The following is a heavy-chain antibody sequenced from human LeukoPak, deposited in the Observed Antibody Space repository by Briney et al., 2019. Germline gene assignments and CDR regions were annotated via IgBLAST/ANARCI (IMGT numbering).Heavy chain of an antibody. J-gene: IGHJ4*02. CDR3: ARDGISFDY. CDR1: GLTFNTYN. V-gene: IGHV3-21*01. Sequence: GGSLRLSCAASGLTFNTYNMNWVRQAPGKGLEWVSSISSSSSSYIYYADSVKGRFTISRDNAKNSLYLQMNSLRAEDTAVYYCARDGISFDYWGQGTLVTVSS. CDR2: ISSSSSSYI.